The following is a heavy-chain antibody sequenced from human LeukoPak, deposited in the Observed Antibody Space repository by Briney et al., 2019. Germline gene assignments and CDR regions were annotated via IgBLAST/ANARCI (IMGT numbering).Heavy chain of an antibody. Sequence: GASVKVSCKASGYTFTSYAMNWVRQAPGQGLEWMGWINTNTGNPTYAQGFTGRFVFSLDTSVSTAYLQISSLKAEDTAVYYCARPMVRGNHYYYYYYMDVWGKGTTVTVSS. V-gene: IGHV7-4-1*02. D-gene: IGHD3-10*01. CDR3: ARPMVRGNHYYYYYYMDV. J-gene: IGHJ6*03. CDR1: GYTFTSYA. CDR2: INTNTGNP.